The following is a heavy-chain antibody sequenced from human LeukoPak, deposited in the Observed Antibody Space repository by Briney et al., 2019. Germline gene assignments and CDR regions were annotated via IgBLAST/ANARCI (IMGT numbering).Heavy chain of an antibody. V-gene: IGHV4-59*08. D-gene: IGHD6-19*01. CDR3: ARTNPRYSSGWYSPGAFDI. CDR2: IYYSGST. CDR1: GGSISSYY. Sequence: SETLSLTCTVSGGSISSYYWSWIRQPPGKRLEWIGYIYYSGSTNYNPSLKSRVTISVDTSKNQFSLKLSSVTAADTAVYYCARTNPRYSSGWYSPGAFDIWGQGTMVTVSS. J-gene: IGHJ3*02.